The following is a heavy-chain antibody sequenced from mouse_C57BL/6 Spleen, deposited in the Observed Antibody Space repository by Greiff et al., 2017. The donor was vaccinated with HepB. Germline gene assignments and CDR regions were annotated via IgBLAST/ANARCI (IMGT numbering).Heavy chain of an antibody. CDR2: IRNKANGYTT. V-gene: IGHV7-3*01. Sequence: EVQLVESGGGLVQPGGSLSLSCAASGFTFTDYYMSWVRQPPGKALEWLGFIRNKANGYTTEYSASVKGRFTISRDNSQSILYLQMNALRAEDSATYYCARYEGYYYGSSYDYAMDYWGQGTSVTVSS. D-gene: IGHD1-1*01. J-gene: IGHJ4*01. CDR3: ARYEGYYYGSSYDYAMDY. CDR1: GFTFTDYY.